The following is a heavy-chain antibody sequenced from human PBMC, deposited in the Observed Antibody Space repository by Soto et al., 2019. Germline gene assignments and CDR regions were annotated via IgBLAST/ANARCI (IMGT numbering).Heavy chain of an antibody. CDR1: GFTFSSYS. J-gene: IGHJ6*02. CDR3: ARQIAAGVLSGYYYGMDV. CDR2: ISSSSSYI. D-gene: IGHD6-13*01. V-gene: IGHV3-21*01. Sequence: GGSLRLSCAASGFTFSSYSMNWVRQAPGKGLEWVSSISSSSSYIYYADSVKGRFTISRDNAKNSLYLQMNSLRAEDTAVYYCARQIAAGVLSGYYYGMDVWGQGTTVTVSS.